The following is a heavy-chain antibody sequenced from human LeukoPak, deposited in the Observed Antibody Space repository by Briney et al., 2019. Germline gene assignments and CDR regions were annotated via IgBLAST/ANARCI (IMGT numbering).Heavy chain of an antibody. Sequence: GGSLRLSCAASGFTFSSYWMSWVRQAPGKGLEWVANIKQDGSEKYYVDSVRGRFTISRDNGKKALYLQMNSLRAEDTAIYYCAREDVFWTTYYSPTFDPWGQGTLVTVSS. CDR1: GFTFSSYW. V-gene: IGHV3-7*01. J-gene: IGHJ5*02. D-gene: IGHD3/OR15-3a*01. CDR2: IKQDGSEK. CDR3: AREDVFWTTYYSPTFDP.